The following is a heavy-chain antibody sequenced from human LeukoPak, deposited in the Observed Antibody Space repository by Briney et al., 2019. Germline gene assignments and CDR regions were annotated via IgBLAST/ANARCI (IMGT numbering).Heavy chain of an antibody. CDR3: AKVHGRYSTYWYFGL. Sequence: GGSLRLSCAASGFTFSSYAMGWVRQAPGKGLEWVSGISGSGGSTHYADSVKGRFTISRDNSKNTLHLQMDSLRAEDTAVYYCAKVHGRYSTYWYFGLWGRGTLVTVSS. J-gene: IGHJ2*01. V-gene: IGHV3-23*01. D-gene: IGHD1-26*01. CDR2: ISGSGGST. CDR1: GFTFSSYA.